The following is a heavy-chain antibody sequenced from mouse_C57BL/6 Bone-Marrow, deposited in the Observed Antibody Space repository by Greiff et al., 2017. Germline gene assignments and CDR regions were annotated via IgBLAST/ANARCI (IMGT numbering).Heavy chain of an antibody. CDR2: IRNKANGYTT. Sequence: EVKLMESGGGLVQPGGSLSLSCAASGFTFTDYYMSWVRQPPGKALEWLGFIRNKANGYTTEYSASVQGRFTISRDNSQSILYLQMNALRAEDSATYYCARGHYYGSYYWGQGTSATVSS. D-gene: IGHD1-1*01. CDR3: ARGHYYGSYY. J-gene: IGHJ4*01. CDR1: GFTFTDYY. V-gene: IGHV7-3*01.